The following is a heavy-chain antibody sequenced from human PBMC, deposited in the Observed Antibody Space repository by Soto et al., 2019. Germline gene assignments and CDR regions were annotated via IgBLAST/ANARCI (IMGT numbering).Heavy chain of an antibody. V-gene: IGHV3-11*01. J-gene: IGHJ6*03. Sequence: GGCLTLSCAASGFIFSDYYMSWIRQAPGKGLEWVSLISTSGSSTDYADSVKGRFTISRDNAKNSLSLQMNSLRAEDTAVYYCANLAKNYYHYMDVWGKGTTVTVS. CDR2: ISTSGSST. CDR1: GFIFSDYY. D-gene: IGHD1-26*01. CDR3: ANLAKNYYHYMDV.